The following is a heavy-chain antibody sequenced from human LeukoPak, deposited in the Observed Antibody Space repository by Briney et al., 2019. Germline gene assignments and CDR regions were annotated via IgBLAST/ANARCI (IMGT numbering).Heavy chain of an antibody. J-gene: IGHJ4*02. CDR3: ARRRYCGGDCYSLDY. D-gene: IGHD2-21*02. V-gene: IGHV5-51*01. Sequence: GESLKISCKGSGYSFTNYWIGWVRQMPGKGLEWMGIIYPGDSDTRYSPSFQGQVTISADKSISSAYLQWNSLKASDTAMYYCARRRYCGGDCYSLDYWGQGTLVTVSS. CDR2: IYPGDSDT. CDR1: GYSFTNYW.